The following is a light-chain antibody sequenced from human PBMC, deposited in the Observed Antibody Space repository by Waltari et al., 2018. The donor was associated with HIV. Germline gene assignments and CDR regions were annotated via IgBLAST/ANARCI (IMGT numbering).Light chain of an antibody. Sequence: TVMTQFPATLSASPGERVALSFRASPRVDNNLSRYQQKHGESPRLIAIDASTGAAGSPDGFSCSGSGTQFSLTISRLQSDDCAACYRQKYKNEPPLTFGQGTKVETK. V-gene: IGKV3-15*01. CDR2: DAS. CDR1: PRVDNN. J-gene: IGKJ1*01. CDR3: QKYKNEPPLT.